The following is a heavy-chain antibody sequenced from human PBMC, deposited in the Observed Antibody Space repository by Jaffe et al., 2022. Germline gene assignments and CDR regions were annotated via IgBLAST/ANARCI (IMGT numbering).Heavy chain of an antibody. CDR2: IIPIFGTA. V-gene: IGHV1-69*05. J-gene: IGHJ4*02. CDR1: GGTFSSYA. CDR3: AREFGPFMVRGVSYFDY. D-gene: IGHD3-10*01. Sequence: QVQLVQSGAEVKKPGSSVKVSCKASGGTFSSYAISWVRQAPGQGLEWMGGIIPIFGTANYAQKFQGRVTITTDESTSTAYMELSSLRSEDTAVYYCAREFGPFMVRGVSYFDYWGQGTLVTVSS.